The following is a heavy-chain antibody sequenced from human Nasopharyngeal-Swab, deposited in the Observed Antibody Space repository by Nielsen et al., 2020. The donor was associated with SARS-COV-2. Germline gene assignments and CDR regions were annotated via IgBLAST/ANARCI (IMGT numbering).Heavy chain of an antibody. D-gene: IGHD3-10*01. Sequence: GTLKISCAASGFTFSSYSMNWVRQAPGKGLEWVSSISSSSSYIYYADSVKGRFTISRDNAKNSLYLQMNSLRAEDTAVYYCARDVWITMVRGVIDYWGQGTLVTVSS. J-gene: IGHJ4*02. CDR1: GFTFSSYS. CDR2: ISSSSSYI. CDR3: ARDVWITMVRGVIDY. V-gene: IGHV3-21*01.